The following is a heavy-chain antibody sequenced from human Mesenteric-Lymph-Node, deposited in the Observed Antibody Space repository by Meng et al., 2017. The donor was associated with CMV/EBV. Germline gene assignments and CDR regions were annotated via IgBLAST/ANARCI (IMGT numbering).Heavy chain of an antibody. CDR2: IIPIFGTA. D-gene: IGHD3-16*01. Sequence: SVKVSCKASGGTFSSYTISWVRQAPGQGREGMGGIIPIFGTANYAQKFQGSVTITTDESTSTAYMELSCLRSEDTAVYYCASQGVHDYVWGGDYWGQGTLVTVSS. J-gene: IGHJ4*02. CDR1: GGTFSSYT. CDR3: ASQGVHDYVWGGDY. V-gene: IGHV1-69*05.